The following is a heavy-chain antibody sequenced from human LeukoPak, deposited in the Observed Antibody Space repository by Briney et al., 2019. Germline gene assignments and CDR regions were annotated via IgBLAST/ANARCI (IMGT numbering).Heavy chain of an antibody. Sequence: SETLSLTCSVSGGSISSHYWSWIRQPPGKGPEWIGYIYYSGSTEYNPSLKSRVTISVDTSKNQFSLKLSSVTAADTAVYYCARGGTTVTPGLLWFDPWGQGTLVTVSS. CDR1: GGSISSHY. CDR3: ARGGTTVTPGLLWFDP. D-gene: IGHD4-17*01. J-gene: IGHJ5*02. CDR2: IYYSGST. V-gene: IGHV4-59*11.